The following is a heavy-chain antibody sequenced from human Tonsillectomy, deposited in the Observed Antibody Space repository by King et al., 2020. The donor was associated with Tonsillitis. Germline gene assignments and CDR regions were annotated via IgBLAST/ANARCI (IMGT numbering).Heavy chain of an antibody. CDR2: TDSGGSST. CDR3: ARDFSPLTISDGLDI. D-gene: IGHD4/OR15-4a*01. CDR1: GFTFSTYA. Sequence: VQLVESGGGLVQPGGSLRLSCVASGFTFSTYAMNWVRQAPGKGLEWVSVTDSGGSSTHYADSVKGRFTISRVNSKNTLYLQMNSLRAEDTAVYYCARDFSPLTISDGLDIWGQGTMVTVSS. J-gene: IGHJ3*02. V-gene: IGHV3-23*03.